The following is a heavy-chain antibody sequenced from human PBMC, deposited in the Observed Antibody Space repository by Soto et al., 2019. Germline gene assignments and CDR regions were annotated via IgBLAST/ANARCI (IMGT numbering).Heavy chain of an antibody. J-gene: IGHJ5*02. CDR1: GGSSVGRGCY. Sequence: FLILCLTYTVSGGSSVGRGCYRSWIRQHPGKGLEWIGYIYYSGSTYYNPSLKSRVTISVDTSKNQFSLKLSSVTAADTAVYYCARLGSWFDPWGQGTLVTVSS. V-gene: IGHV4-31*03. CDR2: IYYSGST. D-gene: IGHD1-26*01. CDR3: ARLGSWFDP.